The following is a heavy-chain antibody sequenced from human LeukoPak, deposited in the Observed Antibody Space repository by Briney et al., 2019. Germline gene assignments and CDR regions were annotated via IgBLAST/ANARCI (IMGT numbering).Heavy chain of an antibody. D-gene: IGHD1-26*01. CDR1: GYTFTCYY. CDR2: INPNSGGT. CDR3: ARDLGADY. V-gene: IGHV1-2*02. Sequence: TSVKVSCKASGYTFTCYYMHWVRQAPGQGLEWMGWINPNSGGTNYAQKFQGRVPMTRDTSLSTAYMALSRLRSDDTAVYYCARDLGADYWGQGTLVTVSS. J-gene: IGHJ4*02.